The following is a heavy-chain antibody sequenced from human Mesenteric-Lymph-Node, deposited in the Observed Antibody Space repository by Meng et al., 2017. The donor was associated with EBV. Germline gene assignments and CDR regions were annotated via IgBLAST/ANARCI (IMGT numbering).Heavy chain of an antibody. V-gene: IGHV4-61*01. J-gene: IGHJ2*01. CDR1: GGSVSSGSYY. Sequence: QLPLEESGHRLLKPSETLSLTCTVPGGSVSSGSYYWSWTRQPPGKGLEWIGYIYYSGSANYNPSLKSRVTISVDTSKNQFSLTLSPVTAADTAVYYCGKGRTYWYFDLWGRGTLVTVSS. CDR2: IYYSGSA. CDR3: GKGRTYWYFDL.